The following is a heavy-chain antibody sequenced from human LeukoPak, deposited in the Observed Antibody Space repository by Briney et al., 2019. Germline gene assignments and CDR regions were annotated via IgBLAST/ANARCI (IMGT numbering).Heavy chain of an antibody. J-gene: IGHJ5*02. CDR2: INPSGGST. V-gene: IGHV1-46*01. CDR1: GYTFTGYY. D-gene: IGHD6-19*01. Sequence: ASVKVSCKAAGYTFTGYYMHWVRQAPGQGLEWMGIINPSGGSTSYAQKFQGRVTITADESTSTAYMELSSLRSEDTAVYYCARDPGYSSRFDPWGQGTLVTVSS. CDR3: ARDPGYSSRFDP.